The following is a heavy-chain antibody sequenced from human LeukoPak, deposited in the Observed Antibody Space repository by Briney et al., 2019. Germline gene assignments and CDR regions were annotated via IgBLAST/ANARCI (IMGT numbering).Heavy chain of an antibody. CDR2: IGTAGDT. V-gene: IGHV3-13*01. CDR3: ARGGHLSGSYYNGWFDP. J-gene: IGHJ5*02. CDR1: GFTFSSYD. D-gene: IGHD3-10*01. Sequence: GGSLRLSCAASGFTFSSYDMHWVRQATGKGLEWVSAIGTAGDTYYPGSVKGRFTISRENAKNSLYLQMNSLRAGDTAVYYCARGGHLSGSYYNGWFDPWGQGTLVTVSS.